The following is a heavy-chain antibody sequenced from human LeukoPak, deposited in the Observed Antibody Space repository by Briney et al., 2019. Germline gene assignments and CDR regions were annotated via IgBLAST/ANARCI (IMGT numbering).Heavy chain of an antibody. CDR1: GFTFSSYS. CDR3: AKRIATAGKHYFDN. V-gene: IGHV3-48*01. CDR2: ISSSSSTI. Sequence: PGGSLRLSCAASGFTFSSYSMNWVRQAPGKGLEWVSYISSSSSTIHYADSVKGRFTISRDNAKNSLYLQMNSLRAEDTAVYYCAKRIATAGKHYFDNWGQGTLVTVPS. D-gene: IGHD6-13*01. J-gene: IGHJ4*02.